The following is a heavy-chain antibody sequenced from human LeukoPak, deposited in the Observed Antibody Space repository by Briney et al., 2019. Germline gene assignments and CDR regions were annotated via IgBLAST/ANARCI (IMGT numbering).Heavy chain of an antibody. CDR2: INPSGGST. V-gene: IGHV1-46*01. Sequence: ASVKVSCKASGYTFTSYYMHWVRQAPGQGLEWMGIINPSGGSTSYAQKFQGRVTITADKSTSTAYMELSSLRSEDTAVYYCAILELGDAFDIWGQGTMVTVSS. J-gene: IGHJ3*02. CDR3: AILELGDAFDI. D-gene: IGHD7-27*01. CDR1: GYTFTSYY.